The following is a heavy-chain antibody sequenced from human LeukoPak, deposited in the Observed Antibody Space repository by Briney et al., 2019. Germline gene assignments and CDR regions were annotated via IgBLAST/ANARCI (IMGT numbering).Heavy chain of an antibody. J-gene: IGHJ3*02. CDR1: GYTFTGYY. V-gene: IGHV1-2*02. Sequence: GASVKVSCKASGYTFTGYYMHWVRQAPGQGLEWMGWINPNSGGTNYAQKFQGRVTMTRDTSISTAYMELSRLRSDDTAVYYCARGYCSSTSCPAFDIWGQGTMVTVSS. CDR2: INPNSGGT. D-gene: IGHD2-2*01. CDR3: ARGYCSSTSCPAFDI.